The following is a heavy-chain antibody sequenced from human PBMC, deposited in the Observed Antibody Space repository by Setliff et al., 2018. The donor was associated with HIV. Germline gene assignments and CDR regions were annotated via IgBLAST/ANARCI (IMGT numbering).Heavy chain of an antibody. Sequence: SETLSLTCNVSGGSFIGSSFQSTWIRQAPGKGLEWIGAIAYSGTTMYFNYNPSLESRLSLSEDTSRHQFSLKLTSVTADDTGIYYCARGPPFAYWGQGLLVTVSS. CDR3: ARGPPFAY. V-gene: IGHV4-39*07. CDR1: GGSFIGSSFQ. J-gene: IGHJ4*02. CDR2: IAYSGTTMYF.